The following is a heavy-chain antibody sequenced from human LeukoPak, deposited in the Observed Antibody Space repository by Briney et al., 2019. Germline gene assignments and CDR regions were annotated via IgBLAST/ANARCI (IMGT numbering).Heavy chain of an antibody. Sequence: SETLSLTCTVSGGSISSSSYYWGWIRQPPGKGLEWIGSIYYSGSTYYNPSLKSRVTISVDTSKNQFSLKLSSVTAADTAVYYCARYIMTTVTTGTFDYWGQGTLVTVSS. CDR2: IYYSGST. CDR3: ARYIMTTVTTGTFDY. D-gene: IGHD4-17*01. J-gene: IGHJ4*02. CDR1: GGSISSSSYY. V-gene: IGHV4-39*01.